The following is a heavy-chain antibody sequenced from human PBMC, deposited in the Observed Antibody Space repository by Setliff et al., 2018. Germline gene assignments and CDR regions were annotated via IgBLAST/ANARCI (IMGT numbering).Heavy chain of an antibody. J-gene: IGHJ4*02. Sequence: TSETLSLTCTVYGVSFSDYYWGWVRQSPGKGLDWIGEINHSGTTNYDPSLEGRISISVDTSKSQFSLKLTSVTAADTAVYYCRVWVDMIEVDSWAQGTLVTVSS. V-gene: IGHV4-34*01. CDR3: RVWVDMIEVDS. CDR1: GVSFSDYY. D-gene: IGHD3-22*01. CDR2: INHSGTT.